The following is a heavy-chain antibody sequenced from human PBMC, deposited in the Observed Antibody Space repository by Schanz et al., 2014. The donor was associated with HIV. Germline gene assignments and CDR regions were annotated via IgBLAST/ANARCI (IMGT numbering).Heavy chain of an antibody. V-gene: IGHV3-33*06. CDR1: GFIFSSYG. D-gene: IGHD2-2*01. J-gene: IGHJ4*02. CDR2: IWYDGSNK. Sequence: VQLLESGGGLVQPGGSLRLSCAASGFIFSSYGMHWVRQAPGKGLEWVAVIWYDGSNKYYADSVKGRFTISRDNSKNTLYLQVNSLRAEDTAVYYCAKVGRIYSTTWIDYWGQGTLVTVSS. CDR3: AKVGRIYSTTWIDY.